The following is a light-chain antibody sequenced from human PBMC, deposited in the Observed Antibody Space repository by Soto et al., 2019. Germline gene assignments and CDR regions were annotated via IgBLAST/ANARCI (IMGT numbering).Light chain of an antibody. Sequence: QPVLTQPPSASGSLGQSVTISCTGTSSDVGGYNYVSWYQHHPGKAPKLMIYEVSKRPLGVPDRFSGSKSGNTASLTVSGLQAEDEAAYYCSSYAGSNVYVFGTGTKLTVL. CDR1: SSDVGGYNY. CDR2: EVS. CDR3: SSYAGSNVYV. V-gene: IGLV2-8*01. J-gene: IGLJ1*01.